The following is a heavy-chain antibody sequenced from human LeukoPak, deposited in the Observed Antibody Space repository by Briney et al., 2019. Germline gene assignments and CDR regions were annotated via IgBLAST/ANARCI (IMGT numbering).Heavy chain of an antibody. D-gene: IGHD3-10*01. J-gene: IGHJ4*02. CDR2: IYHSGST. CDR1: GGSISSGGYS. V-gene: IGHV4-30-2*01. Sequence: PSETLSLTCAVSGGSISSGGYSWSWIRQPPGTGLEWIGYIYHSGSTYYNPSLKSRVTISVDRSKNQFSLKLSSVTAADTAVYYCAKGWFGETAFDYWGQGTLVTVSS. CDR3: AKGWFGETAFDY.